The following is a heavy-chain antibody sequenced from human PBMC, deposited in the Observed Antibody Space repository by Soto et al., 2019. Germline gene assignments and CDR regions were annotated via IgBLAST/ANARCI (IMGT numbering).Heavy chain of an antibody. V-gene: IGHV3-23*01. CDR1: GFTFSSYA. CDR2: ISGSGGST. J-gene: IGHJ3*02. D-gene: IGHD2-15*01. Sequence: EVQLLESGGGLVQPGGSLRLSCAASGFTFSSYAMSWVRQAPGKGLEWVSAISGSGGSTYYADSVKGRFTISRDNSKNKLYLQMKSQRAEDTDVYYCAKGDGSRPARPFDIWGQGTMVTVSS. CDR3: AKGDGSRPARPFDI.